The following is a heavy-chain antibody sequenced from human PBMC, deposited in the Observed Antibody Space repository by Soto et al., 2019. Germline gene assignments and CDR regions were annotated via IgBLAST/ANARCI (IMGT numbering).Heavy chain of an antibody. V-gene: IGHV1-58*02. CDR2: IVVGSGNT. J-gene: IGHJ6*03. CDR1: GGTFSSSA. CDR3: AASGSVTTFSYYMDV. D-gene: IGHD4-4*01. Sequence: SVKVSCKASGGTFSSSAMQWVRQARGQRLEWVGWIVVGSGNTNYAQKFQERVTITRDMSTSTAYMELSSLRSEDTAVYYCAASGSVTTFSYYMDVWGKGTTVTVSS.